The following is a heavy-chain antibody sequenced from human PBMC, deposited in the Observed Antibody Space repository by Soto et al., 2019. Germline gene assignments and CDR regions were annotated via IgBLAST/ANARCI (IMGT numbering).Heavy chain of an antibody. V-gene: IGHV4-30-4*01. CDR1: GGSISSGDYY. J-gene: IGHJ6*02. CDR2: IYYSGST. D-gene: IGHD3-9*01. CDR3: ARDILTRYYTGYYYGMDV. Sequence: QVQLQESGPGLVKPSQTLSLACTVSGGSISSGDYYWSWIRQPPGKGLEWIGYIYYSGSTYYNPSLKSRVTISVDTSKNQFSLKLSSVNAADTAVYYCARDILTRYYTGYYYGMDVWGLGTTVTVSS.